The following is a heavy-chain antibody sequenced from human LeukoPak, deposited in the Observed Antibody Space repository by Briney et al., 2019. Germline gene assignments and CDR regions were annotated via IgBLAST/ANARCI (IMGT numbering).Heavy chain of an antibody. CDR1: GGSIRSSSYY. J-gene: IGHJ5*02. V-gene: IGHV4-39*01. CDR2: VHYSGST. Sequence: SEPLSLTCTVSGGSIRSSSYYWGWIRQPPGKGLEWIGSVHYSGSTYDNPSLKSRVTIAVDTSKNQFSLKLISVTAADTAVYYCARRSTVAGRGRFDPWGQGTLVTVSS. CDR3: ARRSTVAGRGRFDP. D-gene: IGHD6-19*01.